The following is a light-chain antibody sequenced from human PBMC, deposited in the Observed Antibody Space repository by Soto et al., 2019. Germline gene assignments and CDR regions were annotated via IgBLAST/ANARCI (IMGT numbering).Light chain of an antibody. V-gene: IGKV1-39*01. CDR3: QQPYSTPYL. J-gene: IGKJ2*01. CDR1: QRITTY. CDR2: TSG. Sequence: HMTQSPSSLSASVGDRITVTCRASQRITTYVNWYQLKPGEAPKLLISTSGTLQRGVPSRFSGSGSATDFTLTIPGLHPADFATYFCQQPYSTPYLFGQGTKLEIK.